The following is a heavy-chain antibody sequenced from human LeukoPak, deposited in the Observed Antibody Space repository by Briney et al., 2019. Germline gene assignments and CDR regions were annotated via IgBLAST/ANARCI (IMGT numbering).Heavy chain of an antibody. CDR3: AREKTASGGEWFDY. J-gene: IGHJ4*02. CDR1: GFTFSTYE. D-gene: IGHD2-8*02. V-gene: IGHV3-48*03. Sequence: GGSLRLSCPASGFTFSTYEMNWVSQAPGRGLEWVSYISGSGDSIHYADSVKGRFTITRDNAKSPLYLQMNSLRAEDTALYYCAREKTASGGEWFDYWGQGILVTVSS. CDR2: ISGSGDSI.